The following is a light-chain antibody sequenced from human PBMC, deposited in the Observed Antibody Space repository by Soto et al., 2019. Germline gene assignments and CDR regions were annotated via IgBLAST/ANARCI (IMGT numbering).Light chain of an antibody. CDR2: DVT. CDR1: SSDVGLYNY. CDR3: SSYTSSSTLV. J-gene: IGLJ2*01. Sequence: QSALTQPASVSGSPGQSITISCTGTSSDVGLYNYVSWYQQHPGQAPKLMIYDVTNRPSGVSNRFSGSKSGKTASLTISGLHAEDEADYYCSSYTSSSTLVFGGGTKLTVL. V-gene: IGLV2-14*01.